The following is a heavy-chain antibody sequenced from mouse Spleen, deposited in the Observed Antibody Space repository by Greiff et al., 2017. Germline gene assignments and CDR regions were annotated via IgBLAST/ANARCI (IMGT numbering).Heavy chain of an antibody. CDR1: GFSLTSYG. Sequence: QVQLKESGPGLVQPSQSLSITCTVSGFSLTSYGVHWVRQSPGKGLEWLGVIWSGGSTDYNAAFISRLSISKDNSKSQVFFKMNSLQANDTAIYYCARNWGYYYGDFFAYWGQGTLVTVSA. CDR2: IWSGGST. D-gene: IGHD1-1*01. CDR3: ARNWGYYYGDFFAY. V-gene: IGHV2-2*02. J-gene: IGHJ3*01.